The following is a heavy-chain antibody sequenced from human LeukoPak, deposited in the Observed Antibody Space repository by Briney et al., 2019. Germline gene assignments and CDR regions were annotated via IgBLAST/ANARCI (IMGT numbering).Heavy chain of an antibody. J-gene: IGHJ4*02. D-gene: IGHD3-16*01. Sequence: GGPLRLSCAASGFTFTNYAMSWVRQAPGKGLEWVSAISSSGSDTYYADPVKGRFTVSRDNFKNTLYLQMNRLRAEDTAIYYCANRKLGSATYFDDWGQGTLVTVSS. CDR2: ISSSGSDT. V-gene: IGHV3-23*01. CDR1: GFTFTNYA. CDR3: ANRKLGSATYFDD.